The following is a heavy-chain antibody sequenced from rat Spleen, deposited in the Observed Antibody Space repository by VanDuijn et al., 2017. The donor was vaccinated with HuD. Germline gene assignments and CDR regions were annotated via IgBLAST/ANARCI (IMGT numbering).Heavy chain of an antibody. J-gene: IGHJ2*01. CDR2: VWASGTT. Sequence: QVQLKESGPGLMQPSETLSLTCTVSGFSLTSSGVGWVRQPLGKGLVWLGTVWASGTTYYNSAVQSLLSISRDTSKSQVFLKMNSLQPEDTGTYYSARHIAAPYFDYWGQGVMVTVSS. D-gene: IGHD1-2*01. V-gene: IGHV2-72*01. CDR3: ARHIAAPYFDY. CDR1: GFSLTSSG.